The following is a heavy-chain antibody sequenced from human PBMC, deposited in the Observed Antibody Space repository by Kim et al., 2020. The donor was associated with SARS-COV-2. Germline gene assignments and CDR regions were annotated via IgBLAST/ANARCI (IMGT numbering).Heavy chain of an antibody. CDR1: GDSISSGYF. D-gene: IGHD3-16*01. V-gene: IGHV4-38-2*02. J-gene: IGHJ4*01. CDR2: TYYTGKT. Sequence: SETLSLTCSVSGDSISSGYFWAWIRQTPGKGLEWIGSTYYTGKTYFNPSLRSRITLSMDTSNNQFSLHLTSVTAADTAIYFCARDNLKYYRAHAYYNFD. CDR3: ARDNLKYYRAHAYYNFD.